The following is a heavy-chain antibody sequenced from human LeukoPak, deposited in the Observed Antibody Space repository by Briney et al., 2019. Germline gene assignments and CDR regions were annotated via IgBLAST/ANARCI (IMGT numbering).Heavy chain of an antibody. V-gene: IGHV3-48*03. Sequence: GGSLRLSCAASGFTFSSYEMNWVRQAPGKGLEWVSYISSSGSTIYYADSVKGRFTISRDNAKNSLYLQMNSLRAEDTAVYYCARDRGYTYGWYIGVWGKGTTVTVPS. CDR2: ISSSGSTI. CDR3: ARDRGYTYGWYIGV. D-gene: IGHD5-18*01. CDR1: GFTFSSYE. J-gene: IGHJ6*03.